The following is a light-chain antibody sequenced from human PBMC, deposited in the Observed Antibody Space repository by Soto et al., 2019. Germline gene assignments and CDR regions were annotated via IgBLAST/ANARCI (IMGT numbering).Light chain of an antibody. CDR1: QSVSSY. V-gene: IGKV3-11*01. CDR3: HQRSNWPPT. Sequence: EIVLTQSPATLSLSPGERATLSCRASQSVSSYLAWYQQKPGQAPRLLIYDASNCANGIPARFSGSGSGTDFPLTISSLEPEDFAVYYCHQRSNWPPTFDQGTRLEIK. CDR2: DAS. J-gene: IGKJ5*01.